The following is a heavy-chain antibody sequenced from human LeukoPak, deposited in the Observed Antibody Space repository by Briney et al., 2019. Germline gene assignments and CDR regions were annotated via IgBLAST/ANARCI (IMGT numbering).Heavy chain of an antibody. CDR2: IYGSGGT. CDR1: GGAISNFY. D-gene: IGHD3/OR15-3a*01. V-gene: IGHV4-4*07. CDR3: ARNRTSYYGEIPFDV. Sequence: SETLSLTCSVSGGAISNFYWSWIRQCAGKGLEWIGQIYGSGGTNYNPSLKSRVTMSTDKSKNQISLRLTSVTAADTAVYYCARNRTSYYGEIPFDVWGQGTMVTVSS. J-gene: IGHJ3*01.